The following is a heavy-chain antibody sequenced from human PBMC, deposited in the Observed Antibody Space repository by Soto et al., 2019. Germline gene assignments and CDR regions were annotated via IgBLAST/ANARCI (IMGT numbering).Heavy chain of an antibody. J-gene: IGHJ6*02. D-gene: IGHD6-13*01. CDR1: GYSFTSYW. Sequence: GESLKISCKRSGYSFTSYWIGWVRQMPGKGLEWMGIIYPGDSDTRYSPSFQGQVTISADKSISTAYLQWSSLKASDTAMYYCAWFSADGKYYYVIYFCGQRATVPVSS. V-gene: IGHV5-51*01. CDR3: AWFSADGKYYYVIYF. CDR2: IYPGDSDT.